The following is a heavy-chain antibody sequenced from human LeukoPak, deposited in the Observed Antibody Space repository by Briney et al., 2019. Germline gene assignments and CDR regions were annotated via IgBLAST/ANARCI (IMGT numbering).Heavy chain of an antibody. CDR3: AGRGSSSGTFDI. J-gene: IGHJ3*02. CDR1: GGSITNLDYF. V-gene: IGHV4-61*02. CDR2: IYTSGGT. D-gene: IGHD3-10*01. Sequence: SETLSLTCTVSGGSITNLDYFWTWIRQPAGKRLEWIGRIYTSGGTNYNPSLKSRITMSVDRSKNEISLHLASLTAADTALYYCAGRGSSSGTFDIWGPGTFVTVSS.